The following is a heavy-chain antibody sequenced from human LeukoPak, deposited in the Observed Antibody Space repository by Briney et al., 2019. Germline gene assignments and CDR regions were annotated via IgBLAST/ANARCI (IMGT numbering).Heavy chain of an antibody. CDR1: GFTVSDTH. CDR2: LHPGGNT. V-gene: IGHV3-53*01. D-gene: IGHD3-10*01. CDR3: ARGHYPGSAS. J-gene: IGHJ5*02. Sequence: PGGSRRLSCAASGFTVSDTHMSWVRQAPGKGLEWVSVLHPGGNTYYADSVKGRFTISRDNSKNTLYLQMNSLRAEDTAVYYCARGHYPGSASWGQGTLVTVSS.